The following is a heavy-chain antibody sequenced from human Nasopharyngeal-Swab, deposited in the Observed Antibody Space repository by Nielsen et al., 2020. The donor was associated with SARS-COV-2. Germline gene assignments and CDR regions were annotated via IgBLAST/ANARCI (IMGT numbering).Heavy chain of an antibody. V-gene: IGHV3-33*01. CDR1: GFTFRNFG. D-gene: IGHD2-15*01. J-gene: IGHJ2*01. CDR3: VRDRLGYCSGGSCTNWYFDL. CDR2: IWYDGRNQ. Sequence: GGSLRLSCAASGFTFRNFGMHWVRQAPGQGPEWVPDIWYDGRNQYYADSVKGRFTVSRDQSKNTLYLQMNSLKAEDTAVYFCVRDRLGYCSGGSCTNWYFDLWGRGTLLTVSS.